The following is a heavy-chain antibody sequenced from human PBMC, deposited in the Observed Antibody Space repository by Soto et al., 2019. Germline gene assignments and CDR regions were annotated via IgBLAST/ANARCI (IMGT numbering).Heavy chain of an antibody. J-gene: IGHJ6*02. CDR1: GGSISSGGYY. CDR3: ARDPGIAAAGTNYYYGMDV. V-gene: IGHV4-31*03. CDR2: IYYSGST. Sequence: SETLSLTCTVSGGSISSGGYYWSWIRQHPGKGLEWIGYIYYSGSTYYNPSLKSRVTISVDTSKNQFSLKLSSVTAADTAVYYCARDPGIAAAGTNYYYGMDVWGQGTTVTVSS. D-gene: IGHD6-13*01.